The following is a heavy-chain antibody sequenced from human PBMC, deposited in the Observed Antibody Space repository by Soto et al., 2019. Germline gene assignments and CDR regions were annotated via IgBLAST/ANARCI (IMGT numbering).Heavy chain of an antibody. D-gene: IGHD5-18*01. CDR1: GFTFSGSA. Sequence: PGGSLRLSCAASGFTFSGSAMHWVRQASGKGLEWVGRIRSKANSYATAYAASVKGRFIISRDDSKNTAYLQMNSLKTEDTAVYYCTRPAISGGLQWFDPWGQGTLVTVSS. CDR3: TRPAISGGLQWFDP. J-gene: IGHJ5*02. CDR2: IRSKANSYAT. V-gene: IGHV3-73*01.